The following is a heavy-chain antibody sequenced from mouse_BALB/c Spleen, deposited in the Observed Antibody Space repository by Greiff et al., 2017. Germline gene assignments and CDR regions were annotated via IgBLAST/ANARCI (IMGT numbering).Heavy chain of an antibody. CDR2: ISSGGSYT. CDR1: GFTFSSYA. CDR3: AKGYYGNYAWLAY. J-gene: IGHJ3*01. V-gene: IGHV5-9-4*01. Sequence: EVMLVESGGGLVKPGGSLKLSCAASGFTFSSYAMSWVRQSPEKRLEWVAEISSGGSYTYYPDTVTGRFTISRDNAKNTLYLEMSSLRSEDTAMYYCAKGYYGNYAWLAYWGQGTLVTGSA. D-gene: IGHD2-1*01.